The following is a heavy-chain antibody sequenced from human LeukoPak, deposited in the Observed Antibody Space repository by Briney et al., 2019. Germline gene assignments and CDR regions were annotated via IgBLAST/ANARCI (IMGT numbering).Heavy chain of an antibody. Sequence: GGSLRLSCAASGITVSSNYMTWVRQPPGKGLQWVSVIYTGGTTYYADSVKGRFTISRDSSKNTLYLQMSSLRVDDTAVYYCARVVPYSEGKPFDPWGEGNLVTVSS. CDR3: ARVVPYSEGKPFDP. V-gene: IGHV3-66*01. CDR2: IYTGGTT. J-gene: IGHJ5*02. D-gene: IGHD2-15*01. CDR1: GITVSSNY.